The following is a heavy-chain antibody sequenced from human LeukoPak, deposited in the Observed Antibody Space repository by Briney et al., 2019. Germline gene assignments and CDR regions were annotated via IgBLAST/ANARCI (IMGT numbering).Heavy chain of an antibody. CDR1: GFTFSSYS. J-gene: IGHJ4*02. CDR2: ISSSSSYI. CDR3: ASTLTSEVDY. D-gene: IGHD4/OR15-4a*01. Sequence: GGSLRLSCAASGFTFSSYSMNWVHQAPGKGLEWVSSISSSSSYIYYADSVKGRFTISRDNAKNSLYLQMNSLRAEDTAVYYCASTLTSEVDYWGQGTLVTVSS. V-gene: IGHV3-21*01.